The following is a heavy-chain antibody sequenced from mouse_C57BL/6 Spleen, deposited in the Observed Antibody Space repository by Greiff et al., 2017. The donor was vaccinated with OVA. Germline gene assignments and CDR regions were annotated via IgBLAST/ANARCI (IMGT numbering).Heavy chain of an antibody. Sequence: QVQLQQSGAELVRPGASVTLSCKASGYTFTDYEMHWVKQTPVHGLEWIGAIDPETGGTAYNQKFKGKAILTADKSSSTAYMELRSLTSEDSAVYYCTTPNYYGSSYWYFDVWGTGTTVTVSS. V-gene: IGHV1-15*01. CDR2: IDPETGGT. J-gene: IGHJ1*03. CDR3: TTPNYYGSSYWYFDV. CDR1: GYTFTDYE. D-gene: IGHD1-1*01.